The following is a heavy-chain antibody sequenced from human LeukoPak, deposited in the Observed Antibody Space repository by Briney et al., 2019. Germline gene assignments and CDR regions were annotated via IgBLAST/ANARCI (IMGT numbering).Heavy chain of an antibody. Sequence: SETLSLTCTVSGGSISSGGYYWSWIRQHPGKGLEWIGYIYYSGSTYYNPSLKSRVTISVDTSKNQFSLKLSSVTAADTAVYYCARSVSSWSFFDYWGQGTLVTVSS. J-gene: IGHJ4*02. CDR1: GGSISSGGYY. CDR3: ARSVSSWSFFDY. CDR2: IYYSGST. V-gene: IGHV4-31*03. D-gene: IGHD6-13*01.